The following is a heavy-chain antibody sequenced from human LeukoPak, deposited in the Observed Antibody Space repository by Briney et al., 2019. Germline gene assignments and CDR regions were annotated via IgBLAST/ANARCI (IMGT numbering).Heavy chain of an antibody. Sequence: SETLSLTCTVSGGSISSYYWSWIRQPPGKGLEWIGYIYYSGSTNYNPSLKSRVTISVDTSKNQFPLKLSSVTAADTAVYYCARHSHTYYYGMDVWGQGTTVTVSS. CDR2: IYYSGST. V-gene: IGHV4-59*08. J-gene: IGHJ6*02. CDR3: ARHSHTYYYGMDV. CDR1: GGSISSYY.